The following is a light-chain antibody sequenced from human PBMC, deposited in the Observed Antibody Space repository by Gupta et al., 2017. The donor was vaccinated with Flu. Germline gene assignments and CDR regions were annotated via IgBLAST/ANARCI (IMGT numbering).Light chain of an antibody. CDR3: QHYRNWPLT. V-gene: IGKV3-15*01. CDR1: HSISNK. Sequence: ERATLSSRASHSISNKLAWYQQKPGQATRLLMYASSTRATGIPARFSGGWSGTESTLTISMLQSEDFAVYYWQHYRNWPLTFGGGTKVEIK. CDR2: ASS. J-gene: IGKJ4*01.